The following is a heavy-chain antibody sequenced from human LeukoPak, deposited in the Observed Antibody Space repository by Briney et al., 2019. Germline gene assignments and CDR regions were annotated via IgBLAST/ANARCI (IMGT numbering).Heavy chain of an antibody. J-gene: IGHJ6*02. Sequence: SETLSLTCAVYGGSFSGYYWSWIRQPPGKGLEWIGEINHSGSTNYNPSLKSRVTISVDTSKNQFSLKLSSVTAADTAVYYCARAGGVGPYYYYGMDVWGQGTTVTVSS. D-gene: IGHD3-3*01. CDR2: INHSGST. CDR1: GGSFSGYY. CDR3: ARAGGVGPYYYYGMDV. V-gene: IGHV4-34*01.